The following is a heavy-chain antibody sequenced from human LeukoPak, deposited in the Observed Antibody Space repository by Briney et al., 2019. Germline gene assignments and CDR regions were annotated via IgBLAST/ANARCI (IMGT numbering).Heavy chain of an antibody. CDR3: ARDGRITMVRGVIIGGKNWFDP. Sequence: ASVKVSCKTSGYSENFYGITWVRQVAGQGLEWMGWISAYNGNTNYAQKLQGRVTMTTDTSTSTAYMELRSLRSDDTAVYYCARDGRITMVRGVIIGGKNWFDPWGQGTLVTASS. J-gene: IGHJ5*02. CDR2: ISAYNGNT. CDR1: GYSENFYG. V-gene: IGHV1-18*01. D-gene: IGHD3-10*01.